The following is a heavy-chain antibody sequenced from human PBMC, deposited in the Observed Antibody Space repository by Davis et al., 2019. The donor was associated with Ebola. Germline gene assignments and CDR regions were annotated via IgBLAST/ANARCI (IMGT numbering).Heavy chain of an antibody. D-gene: IGHD2-8*01. J-gene: IGHJ6*02. CDR2: ISAYNGNT. CDR1: GYTFKNYA. V-gene: IGHV1-18*01. CDR3: ARDVCTNGVCYGMDV. Sequence: ASVKVSCKASGYTFKNYAISWVRQAPGQGLEWMGWISAYNGNTNYAQILQGRVTFTADKYTSTAYMELSSLRSEDTAVYYCARDVCTNGVCYGMDVWGQGTTVTVSS.